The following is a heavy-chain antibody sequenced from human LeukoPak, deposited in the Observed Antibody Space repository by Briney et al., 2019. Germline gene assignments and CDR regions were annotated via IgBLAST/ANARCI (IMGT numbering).Heavy chain of an antibody. D-gene: IGHD4-23*01. J-gene: IGHJ3*02. CDR2: IYPGDSDT. V-gene: IGHV5-51*01. CDR1: GYSFTSYY. Sequence: GESLKISCQGSGYSFTSYYIGWVRQMPGKGLEWMGIIYPGDSDTRYSPSFQGQVTISADKSISTAYLQWSSLKASDTAMYYCARHTSYGGKEENAFDIWGQGTMVTVSS. CDR3: ARHTSYGGKEENAFDI.